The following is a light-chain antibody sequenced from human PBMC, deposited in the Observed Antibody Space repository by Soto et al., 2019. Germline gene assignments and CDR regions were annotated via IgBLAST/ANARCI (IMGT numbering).Light chain of an antibody. CDR1: NSDVGAYNY. CDR3: ASYTISSTRV. J-gene: IGLJ3*02. V-gene: IGLV2-14*01. CDR2: DVN. Sequence: QSALTQPASVSGSPGQSITISCTGSNSDVGAYNYVSWYQQHPGKAPKLIIYDVNNRPSGVSHRFSGSKSGNTASLTISGLQADDEADYYCASYTISSTRVFGGGTKVTVL.